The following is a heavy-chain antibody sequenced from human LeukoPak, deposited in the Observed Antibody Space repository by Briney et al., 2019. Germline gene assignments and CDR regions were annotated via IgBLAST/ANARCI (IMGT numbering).Heavy chain of an antibody. D-gene: IGHD5-12*01. CDR2: IYYSGST. Sequence: SQTLSLTCTVSGGSISSGDYYWSWIRQPPGKGLEWIGYIYYSGSTYYNPSLKSRVTISVDTSKNQFSLKLSSVTAADTAVYYCARDGGGGYDPQYFQHWGQGTLVTVSS. V-gene: IGHV4-30-4*01. J-gene: IGHJ1*01. CDR1: GGSISSGDYY. CDR3: ARDGGGGYDPQYFQH.